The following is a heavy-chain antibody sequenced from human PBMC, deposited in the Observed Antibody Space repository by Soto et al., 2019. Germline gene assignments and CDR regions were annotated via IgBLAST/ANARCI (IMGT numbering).Heavy chain of an antibody. V-gene: IGHV3-48*02. J-gene: IGHJ5*02. CDR3: AREGAWNGVYTRHWFDP. Sequence: EVQLVESGGGLVQPGGSLRLSCAASGFTFSSYSMNWVRQAPGKGLEWISYINSGSSTIYYADSVKGRFTISRDNAQNSLYLQMNSLRDEDTAVYYCAREGAWNGVYTRHWFDPWGQGTLVTVSS. CDR2: INSGSSTI. D-gene: IGHD1-1*01. CDR1: GFTFSSYS.